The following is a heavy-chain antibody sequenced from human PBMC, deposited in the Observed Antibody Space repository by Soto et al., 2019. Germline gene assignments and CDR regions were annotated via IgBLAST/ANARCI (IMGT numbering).Heavy chain of an antibody. CDR1: GGTFSSYA. J-gene: IGHJ6*02. CDR3: ARRPSVGQTRYYYYYGMDV. V-gene: IGHV1-69*12. D-gene: IGHD1-26*01. Sequence: QVQLVQSGAEVKKPGSSVKVSCKASGGTFSSYAISWVRQAPGQGLEWMGGIIPIFGTANYAQKFQGRVTITADEYTSTAYMELSSLRSEDTAVYYCARRPSVGQTRYYYYYGMDVWGQGTTVTVSS. CDR2: IIPIFGTA.